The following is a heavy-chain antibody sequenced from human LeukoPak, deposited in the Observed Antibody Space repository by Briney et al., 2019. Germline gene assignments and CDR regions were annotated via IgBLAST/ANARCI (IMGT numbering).Heavy chain of an antibody. CDR3: ARGAFGEAAGLDN. J-gene: IGHJ4*02. Sequence: GRSLRLSCAASGFTFSSFGMHWVRQAPGKGLEWVVIIWYDGGNKYYADSVEGRFTISRDNSKNTVYLQMNSLRVEDTAVYYCARGAFGEAAGLDNWGQGALVTVSS. V-gene: IGHV3-33*01. CDR2: IWYDGGNK. CDR1: GFTFSSFG. D-gene: IGHD6-13*01.